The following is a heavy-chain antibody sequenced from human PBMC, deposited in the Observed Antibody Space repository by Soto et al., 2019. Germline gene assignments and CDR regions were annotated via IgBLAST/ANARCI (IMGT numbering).Heavy chain of an antibody. V-gene: IGHV4-30-4*01. CDR1: GGSISSDDYY. Sequence: PSETLSLTCTVPGGSISSDDYYWSWIRQPPGKGLEWIGYIYYSGSTSYNPSLKSRLTISLDTSKNQFSLKLSSVSAADTAVYYCARDRSNSPDYFDYWGQGTLVTVSS. CDR3: ARDRSNSPDYFDY. D-gene: IGHD6-6*01. J-gene: IGHJ4*02. CDR2: IYYSGST.